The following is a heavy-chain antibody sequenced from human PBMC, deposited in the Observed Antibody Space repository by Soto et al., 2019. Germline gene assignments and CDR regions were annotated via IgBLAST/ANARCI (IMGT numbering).Heavy chain of an antibody. Sequence: QVQLQESGPGLVKPSGTLSLTCAVSGGSISSSNWWSWVRQPPGKGLEWIGEIYHSGSTNYNPSLKSRVTISVDTSKNQFSLKLSSVTAADTAVYYCARDSGVDYAHYYYGMDVWGQGTTVTVSS. J-gene: IGHJ6*02. CDR3: ARDSGVDYAHYYYGMDV. CDR1: GGSISSSNW. V-gene: IGHV4-4*02. D-gene: IGHD4-17*01. CDR2: IYHSGST.